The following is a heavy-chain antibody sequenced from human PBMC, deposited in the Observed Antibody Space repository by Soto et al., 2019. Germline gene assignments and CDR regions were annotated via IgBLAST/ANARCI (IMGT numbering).Heavy chain of an antibody. CDR2: IYYSGST. CDR1: GGSISSYY. J-gene: IGHJ4*02. CDR3: ARHDPGGYSYGYGPSFDY. D-gene: IGHD5-18*01. Sequence: QVQLQESGPGLVKPSETLSLTCTVSGGSISSYYWSWIRQPPGKGLEWIGYIYYSGSTNYNPSLKSRVTISVDTPKHQFSLKLSSVTAADTAVYYCARHDPGGYSYGYGPSFDYWGQGTLVTVSS. V-gene: IGHV4-59*08.